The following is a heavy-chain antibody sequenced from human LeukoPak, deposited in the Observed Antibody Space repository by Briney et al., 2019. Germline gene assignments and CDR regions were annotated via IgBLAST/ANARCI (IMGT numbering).Heavy chain of an antibody. Sequence: GGSLRLSCAASGFTFSSYAMSWVRQDPGKGLEWVSAISGSGGSAYYADSVKGRFTISRDNSKNTLYLQMNSLRAEDTAVYYCAKEGQYYYDSSGYYLTYFDYWGQGTLVTVSS. CDR3: AKEGQYYYDSSGYYLTYFDY. V-gene: IGHV3-23*01. D-gene: IGHD3-22*01. CDR1: GFTFSSYA. J-gene: IGHJ4*02. CDR2: ISGSGGSA.